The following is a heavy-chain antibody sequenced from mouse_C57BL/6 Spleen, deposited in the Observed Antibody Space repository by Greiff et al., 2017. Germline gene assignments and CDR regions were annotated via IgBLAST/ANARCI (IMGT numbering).Heavy chain of an antibody. V-gene: IGHV5-4*01. D-gene: IGHD2-3*01. CDR2: ISDGGSYT. CDR3: ARDEDCYSFAY. J-gene: IGHJ3*01. Sequence: EVKVVESGGGLVKPGGSLKLSCAASGFTFSSYAMSWVRQTPEKRLEWVATISDGGSYTYYPDNVKGRFTISRDNAKNNLYLQMSHLKSEDTAMYYCARDEDCYSFAYWGQWTLVTVSA. CDR1: GFTFSSYA.